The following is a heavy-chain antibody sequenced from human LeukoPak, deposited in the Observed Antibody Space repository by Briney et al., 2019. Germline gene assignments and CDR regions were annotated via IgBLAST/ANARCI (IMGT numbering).Heavy chain of an antibody. CDR3: ARSNNDGDYLGVGFDY. D-gene: IGHD4-17*01. CDR1: GYPFSSYA. Sequence: ASVNVSCKASGYPFSSYAMNWVRQAPGQGLEWTGWINTNTGNPTYAQGFTGRFVFSLDTSVSTAYLQISSLQAEDTAVYYCARSNNDGDYLGVGFDYWGQGTLVTVSS. CDR2: INTNTGNP. V-gene: IGHV7-4-1*02. J-gene: IGHJ4*02.